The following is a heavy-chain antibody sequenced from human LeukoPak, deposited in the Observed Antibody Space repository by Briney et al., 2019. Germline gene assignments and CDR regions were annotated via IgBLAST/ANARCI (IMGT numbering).Heavy chain of an antibody. D-gene: IGHD3-10*01. Sequence: PGGSLRLSCAASGFTFSTDVMSWVRQAPGKGLECVSAISGSGGNTYYADSVKGRFTISRDNSKNMLYLQMNSLRAEDTAVYYCAKDVLAGLGYGSGSLSDYWGQGTLVTVSS. CDR3: AKDVLAGLGYGSGSLSDY. J-gene: IGHJ4*02. V-gene: IGHV3-23*01. CDR1: GFTFSTDV. CDR2: ISGSGGNT.